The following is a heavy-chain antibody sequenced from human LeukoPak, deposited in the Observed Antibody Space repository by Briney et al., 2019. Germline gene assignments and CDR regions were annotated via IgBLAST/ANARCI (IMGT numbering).Heavy chain of an antibody. J-gene: IGHJ4*02. Sequence: ASVKVSCKASGYTFTGYYMHWVRQAPGQGLEWMGWINPNSGGTNYAQKFQGRVTMTRDTSISTAYMELSRLRSEDTAVYYCARAPQTGDYGSGTFADYWGQGTLVTVSS. CDR3: ARAPQTGDYGSGTFADY. V-gene: IGHV1-2*02. CDR2: INPNSGGT. CDR1: GYTFTGYY. D-gene: IGHD3-10*01.